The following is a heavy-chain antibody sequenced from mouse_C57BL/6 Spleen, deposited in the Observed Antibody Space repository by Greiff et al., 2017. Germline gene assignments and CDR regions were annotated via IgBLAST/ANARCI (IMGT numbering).Heavy chain of an antibody. CDR1: GYAFSSSW. D-gene: IGHD2-2*01. V-gene: IGHV1-82*01. Sequence: VQLQQSGPELVKPGASVKISCKASGYAFSSSWMNWVKQRPGKGLEWIGRIYPGDGDTNYNGKFKGKATLTADKSSSTAYMQLSSLTSEDSAVYCCARYDGYFAYWGQGTLVTVSA. CDR3: ARYDGYFAY. CDR2: IYPGDGDT. J-gene: IGHJ3*01.